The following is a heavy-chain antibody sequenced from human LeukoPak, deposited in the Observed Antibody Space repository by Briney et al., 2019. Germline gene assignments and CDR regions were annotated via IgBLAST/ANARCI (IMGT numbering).Heavy chain of an antibody. V-gene: IGHV4-59*11. CDR2: IYYSGST. D-gene: IGHD3/OR15-3a*01. Sequence: SETLSLTCTVSGGSISSHYWSWLRQPPGKGLEWIGYIYYSGSTNYNPSLKSRVTISVDTSKNQFSLKLSSVTAADTAVYYCARVDGYYYMDVWGKGTTVTVSS. J-gene: IGHJ6*03. CDR3: ARVDGYYYMDV. CDR1: GGSISSHY.